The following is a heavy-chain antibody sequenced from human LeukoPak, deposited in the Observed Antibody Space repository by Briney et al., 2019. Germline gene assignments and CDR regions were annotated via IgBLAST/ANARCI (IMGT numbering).Heavy chain of an antibody. D-gene: IGHD3-9*01. J-gene: IGHJ4*02. CDR2: ISGSGGST. Sequence: PGGSLRLSCAASGFTFSSYAMSWVRQAPGKGLEWVSAISGSGGSTYYADSVKGRFTISRDNSKNALYLQMNSLRAEDTAVYYCAKGRPVLRYFDWLPYWGQGTLVTVSS. CDR3: AKGRPVLRYFDWLPY. CDR1: GFTFSSYA. V-gene: IGHV3-23*01.